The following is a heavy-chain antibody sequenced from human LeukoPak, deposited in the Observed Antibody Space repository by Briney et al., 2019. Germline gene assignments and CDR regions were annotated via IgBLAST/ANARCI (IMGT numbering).Heavy chain of an antibody. Sequence: GGSLRLSCAASGFTFSSYGMHWVRQAPGKGLEWVAVISYDGSNKYYADSVKGRFTISRDNSKNTLYLQMNSLRAEDTAVYYCAKDLQLSIAAPWFDPWGQGTLVTDSS. CDR1: GFTFSSYG. D-gene: IGHD6-6*01. V-gene: IGHV3-30*18. CDR2: ISYDGSNK. CDR3: AKDLQLSIAAPWFDP. J-gene: IGHJ5*02.